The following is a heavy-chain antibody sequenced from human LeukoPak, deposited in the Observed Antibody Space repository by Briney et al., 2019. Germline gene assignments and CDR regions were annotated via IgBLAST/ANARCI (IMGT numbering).Heavy chain of an antibody. D-gene: IGHD2-8*01. V-gene: IGHV3-23*01. Sequence: SGGSLRLSCAASGFTFSSYAMSWVRQAPGKGLEWVSAISGSGGSTYYADSVKGRFTISRDNSKNTLYLQTNSLRAEDTAVYYCAKALGYCTNGVCYAGDYWGQGTLVTVSS. CDR2: ISGSGGST. CDR1: GFTFSSYA. J-gene: IGHJ4*02. CDR3: AKALGYCTNGVCYAGDY.